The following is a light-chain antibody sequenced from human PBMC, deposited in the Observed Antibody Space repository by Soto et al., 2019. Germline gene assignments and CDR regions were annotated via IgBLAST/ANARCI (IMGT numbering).Light chain of an antibody. CDR2: GAS. V-gene: IGKV3-20*01. CDR1: QSVSSSY. J-gene: IGKJ3*01. Sequence: EIVLTQSPGTLSLSPGERATLSCRASQSVSSSYLAWYQQKPGQAPRLLISGASSRATGIPDRFSGSGSGTDFTLTIGRLEPEDVAVYYCQQYGGSPPFTFGPGTIVDIK. CDR3: QQYGGSPPFT.